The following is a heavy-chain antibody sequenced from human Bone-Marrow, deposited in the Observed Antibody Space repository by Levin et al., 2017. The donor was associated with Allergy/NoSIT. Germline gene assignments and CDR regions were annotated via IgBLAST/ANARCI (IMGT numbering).Heavy chain of an antibody. Sequence: SCAASGFTFSSYAMHWVRQAPGKGLEWVAVISYDGSNKYYADSVKGRFTISRDNSKNTLYLQMNSLRAEDTAVYYCARGGVGATLDYWGQGTLVTVSS. CDR1: GFTFSSYA. D-gene: IGHD1-26*01. CDR3: ARGGVGATLDY. CDR2: ISYDGSNK. V-gene: IGHV3-30*04. J-gene: IGHJ4*02.